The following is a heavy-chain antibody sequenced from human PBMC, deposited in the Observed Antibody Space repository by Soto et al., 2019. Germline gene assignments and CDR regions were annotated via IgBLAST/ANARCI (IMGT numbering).Heavy chain of an antibody. J-gene: IGHJ4*02. CDR1: GITFTLIL. CDR3: GRDVMKDVIGY. CDR2: IKQDGSDK. Sequence: GGSLRPSWSSSGITFTLILVGWVRQVLGKGLEWVANIKQDGSDKSYVDSVKGRFTISRDNAKNSVYLEMNSLRAEDTAVYYCGRDVMKDVIGYWGQGSLVTVSS. V-gene: IGHV3-7*05. D-gene: IGHD2-15*01.